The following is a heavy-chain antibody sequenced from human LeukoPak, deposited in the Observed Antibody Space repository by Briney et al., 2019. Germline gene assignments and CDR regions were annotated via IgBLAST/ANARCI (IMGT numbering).Heavy chain of an antibody. J-gene: IGHJ4*02. Sequence: SETLSLTCTVSGGSISSGDYYWSWIRQPPGKGLEWIGYIYYGGSTYYNPSLKSRITISVDTSKNHFSLKLSSVTAADTAVYYCARTQGGYSYGNFDYWGQGTLVTVSS. CDR1: GGSISSGDYY. V-gene: IGHV4-30-4*01. CDR2: IYYGGST. D-gene: IGHD5-18*01. CDR3: ARTQGGYSYGNFDY.